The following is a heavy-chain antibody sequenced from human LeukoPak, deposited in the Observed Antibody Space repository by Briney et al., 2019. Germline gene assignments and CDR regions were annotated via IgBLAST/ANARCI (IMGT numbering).Heavy chain of an antibody. CDR1: GFPFSSSA. CDR3: AKDRRGVDTSLIGSYYFDY. V-gene: IGHV3-23*01. CDR2: ITGDGVTT. J-gene: IGHJ4*02. Sequence: PGGSLRLSCAASGFPFSSSAMSWVRQTPANGLEWVSSITGDGVTTYYADSVKGRFTISRDNSKNILFLQMNSLGAEDSASYFCAKDRRGVDTSLIGSYYFDYGGRGPRVT. D-gene: IGHD3-9*01.